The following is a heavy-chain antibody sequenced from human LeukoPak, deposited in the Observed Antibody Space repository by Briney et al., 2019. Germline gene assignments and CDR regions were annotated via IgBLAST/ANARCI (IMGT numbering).Heavy chain of an antibody. Sequence: PSETLSLTCTVSGGSISSSSYYWGWIRQPPGKGLEWIGEINHSGSTNYNPSLKSRVTISVDTSKNQFSLKLSSVTAADTAVYYCARSRLAARPPSSDYWGQGTLVTVSS. CDR2: INHSGST. V-gene: IGHV4-39*07. D-gene: IGHD6-6*01. J-gene: IGHJ4*02. CDR3: ARSRLAARPPSSDY. CDR1: GGSISSSSYY.